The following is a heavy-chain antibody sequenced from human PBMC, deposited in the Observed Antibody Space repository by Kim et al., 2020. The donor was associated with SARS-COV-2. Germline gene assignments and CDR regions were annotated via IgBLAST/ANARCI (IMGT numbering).Heavy chain of an antibody. CDR2: ISSNGGST. Sequence: GGSLRLSCSASGFTFSSYAMHWVRQAPGKGLEYVSAISSNGGSTYYADSVKGRFTISRDNSKNTLYLQMSSLRAEDTAVYYCVKGGGPQLVRDAFDIWGQGTMVTVSS. CDR1: GFTFSSYA. D-gene: IGHD6-13*01. J-gene: IGHJ3*02. CDR3: VKGGGPQLVRDAFDI. V-gene: IGHV3-64D*09.